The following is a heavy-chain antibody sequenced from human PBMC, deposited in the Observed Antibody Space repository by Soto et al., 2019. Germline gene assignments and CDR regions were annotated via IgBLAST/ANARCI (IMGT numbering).Heavy chain of an antibody. V-gene: IGHV3-23*01. D-gene: IGHD2-2*01. CDR2: ITGSTGST. CDR3: VKDTSSSPYYMDV. Sequence: EVQVLESGGGSVQPGGSLRLSCAASGFTFSNFAMGWVRHAPGKGLEWVSEITGSTGSTYYADSVRCRFFISRDNSKNTLHLQMNSLRVEDTAVYYCVKDTSSSPYYMDVWGKGTTVTVSS. CDR1: GFTFSNFA. J-gene: IGHJ6*03.